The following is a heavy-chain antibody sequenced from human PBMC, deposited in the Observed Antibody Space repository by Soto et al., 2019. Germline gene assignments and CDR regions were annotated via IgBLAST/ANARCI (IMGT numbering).Heavy chain of an antibody. CDR3: ARDPIAAAGPFDY. CDR2: IYYSGST. D-gene: IGHD6-13*01. V-gene: IGHV4-30-4*01. J-gene: IGHJ4*02. Sequence: SETLSLTCTVSGGSISSGDYYWSWIRQPPGKGLEWIGYIYYSGSTYYNPSLKSRVTISVDTSKNQFSLELSSVTAADTAVYYCARDPIAAAGPFDYWGQGTLVTVSS. CDR1: GGSISSGDYY.